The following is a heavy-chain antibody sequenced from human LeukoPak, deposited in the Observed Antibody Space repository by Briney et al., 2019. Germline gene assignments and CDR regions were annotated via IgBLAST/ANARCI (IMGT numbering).Heavy chain of an antibody. CDR1: GFTFSSNW. CDR3: AELGITMIGGV. CDR2: LSSDGMTI. D-gene: IGHD3-10*02. J-gene: IGHJ6*04. V-gene: IGHV3-74*01. Sequence: GGPLRLSCAACGFTFSSNWRHCVRQAPGKGLVWVSRLSSDGMTITYADFVKVRFTISRYNAKNSLYLQMNSLRAEDTAVYYCAELGITMIGGVWGKGTTVTISS.